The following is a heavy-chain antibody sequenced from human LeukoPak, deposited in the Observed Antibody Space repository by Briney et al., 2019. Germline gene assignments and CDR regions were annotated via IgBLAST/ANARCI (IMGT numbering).Heavy chain of an antibody. CDR2: IVPILGTA. D-gene: IGHD6-13*01. V-gene: IGHV1-69*04. CDR3: ARVPQGSSWPYYFDY. J-gene: IGHJ4*02. CDR1: GYTFSSYG. Sequence: ASVKVSRKASGYTFSSYGFSWVRQAPGQGLEWVGRIVPILGTANYAQNFQGRVTITADRSTTTAYMELSSLRSEDTAVYYCARVPQGSSWPYYFDYWGQGTLVTVSS.